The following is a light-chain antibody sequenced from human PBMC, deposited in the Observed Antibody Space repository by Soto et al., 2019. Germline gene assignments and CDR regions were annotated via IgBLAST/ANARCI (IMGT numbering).Light chain of an antibody. CDR3: LQDHDDSWT. V-gene: IGKV3-15*01. Sequence: EIVMTQSPATLSVSPGERATLSCRASQSVSSRLAWYQQKLGQAPRLLIYGASTRATGIPARFSGSGSGTDFTLTISSLQSEDFALYYCLQDHDDSWTFGQGTKVDNK. CDR1: QSVSSR. J-gene: IGKJ1*01. CDR2: GAS.